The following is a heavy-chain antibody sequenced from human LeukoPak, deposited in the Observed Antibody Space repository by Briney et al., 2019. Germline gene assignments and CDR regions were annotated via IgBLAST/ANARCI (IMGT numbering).Heavy chain of an antibody. CDR2: IGTDGSST. CDR3: ARDKYGGNSNAFDI. CDR1: GFTFSSYW. J-gene: IGHJ3*02. V-gene: IGHV3-74*01. D-gene: IGHD4-23*01. Sequence: GGSLRLSYAASGFTFSSYWMHWVRQVPGKGLVWVSRIGTDGSSTTYADYVRGRFSISRDNAKNTLYLQMNSLRAEDTAVYYCARDKYGGNSNAFDIWGQGTLVTVSS.